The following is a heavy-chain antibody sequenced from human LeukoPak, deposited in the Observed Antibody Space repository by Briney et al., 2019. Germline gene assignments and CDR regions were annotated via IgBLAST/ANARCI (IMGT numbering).Heavy chain of an antibody. D-gene: IGHD1-26*01. CDR3: ARGGSYYAFDY. CDR2: ISYSGST. Sequence: SETLSLTCTVSGGSISSYYWSWIRQPPGQGLEWIGYISYSGSTNYNPSLKSRVTISVDTSKNQFSLRLNSVTAADTAVYYCARGGSYYAFDYWGQGTLVTVSS. CDR1: GGSISSYY. J-gene: IGHJ4*02. V-gene: IGHV4-59*01.